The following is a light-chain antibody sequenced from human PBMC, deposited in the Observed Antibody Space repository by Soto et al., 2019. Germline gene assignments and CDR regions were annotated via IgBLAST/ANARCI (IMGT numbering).Light chain of an antibody. CDR2: DVS. J-gene: IGLJ1*01. CDR3: SSYTSSSTLYV. V-gene: IGLV2-14*01. Sequence: QSALTQPASVSGSPGQSITISCTGTSSDVGGYNYVSWYQQHPGKAPKLMIYDVSNRPSGVSNRFSGSKSGNTASLTISWFQAEDEADYYSSSYTSSSTLYVFGPGTKLTVL. CDR1: SSDVGGYNY.